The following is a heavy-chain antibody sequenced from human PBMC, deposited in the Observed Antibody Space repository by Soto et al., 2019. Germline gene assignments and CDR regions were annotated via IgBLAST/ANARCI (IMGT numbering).Heavy chain of an antibody. D-gene: IGHD3-10*02. CDR3: VLIRDVREGQVRAAWGFDY. CDR2: ISSSSSYT. CDR1: GFTFSDYY. J-gene: IGHJ4*02. Sequence: QVQLVESGGGLVKPGGSLRLSCAASGFTFSDYYMSWIRQAPGKGLEWVSYISSSSSYTNYADSVKGRFTISRDNAKNSLYLQMNSLRAEDTAVYYCVLIRDVREGQVRAAWGFDYWGQGTLVTVSS. V-gene: IGHV3-11*06.